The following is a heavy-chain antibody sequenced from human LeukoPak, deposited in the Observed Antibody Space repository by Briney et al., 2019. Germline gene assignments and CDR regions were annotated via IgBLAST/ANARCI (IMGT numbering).Heavy chain of an antibody. D-gene: IGHD4-17*01. CDR1: GGSFSGYY. V-gene: IGHV4-34*01. Sequence: SETLSLTCAVYGGSFSGYYWSWIRQPPGKGLEWIGEINHSGSTNYNPSLKSRVTISVDTSKNQFSLKLSSVTAADTAVYYCARGLRWEGYYYYGMDVWGQGTTVTVSS. CDR2: INHSGST. J-gene: IGHJ6*02. CDR3: ARGLRWEGYYYYGMDV.